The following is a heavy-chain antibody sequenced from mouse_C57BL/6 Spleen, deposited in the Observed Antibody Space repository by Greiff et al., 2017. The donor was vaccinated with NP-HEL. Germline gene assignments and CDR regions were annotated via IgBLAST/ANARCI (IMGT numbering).Heavy chain of an antibody. CDR3: ARAIYYGNPYYAMDY. J-gene: IGHJ4*01. CDR2: INPSTGGT. Sequence: VQLKESGPELVKPGASVKISCKASGYSFTGYYMNWVKQSPEKSLEWIGEINPSTGGTTYNQKFKAKATLTVDKSSSTAYMQLKSLTSEDSAVYYCARAIYYGNPYYAMDYWGQGTSVTVSS. CDR1: GYSFTGYY. V-gene: IGHV1-42*01. D-gene: IGHD2-1*01.